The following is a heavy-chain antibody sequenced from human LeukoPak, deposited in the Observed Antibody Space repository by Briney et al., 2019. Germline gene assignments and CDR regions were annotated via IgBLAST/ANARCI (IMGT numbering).Heavy chain of an antibody. V-gene: IGHV4-59*01. CDR2: IYYSGST. D-gene: IGHD3-10*01. CDR3: ARAKTYYYGSGSWNWFDP. Sequence: PSETLSLTCTVSGGSISSYYWSWIRQPPGKGLERIGYIYYSGSTNYNPSLKSRVTISVDTSKNQFSLKLSSVTAADTAVYYCARAKTYYYGSGSWNWFDPWGQGTLVTVSS. J-gene: IGHJ5*02. CDR1: GGSISSYY.